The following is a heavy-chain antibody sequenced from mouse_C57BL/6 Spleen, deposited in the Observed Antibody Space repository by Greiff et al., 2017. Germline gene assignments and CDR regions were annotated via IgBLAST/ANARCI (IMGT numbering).Heavy chain of an antibody. Sequence: EVQLVESGPELVKPGASVKISCKASGYSFTDYTMNWVQQSNGKSLEWIGVINPNYDTTSYNQTFNGKATLTVDQSSSTAYMQLNSLTSEDSAVYYCARGGDGYGWYFDVWGTGTTVTVSS. CDR1: GYSFTDYT. J-gene: IGHJ1*03. V-gene: IGHV1-39*01. CDR2: INPNYDTT. CDR3: ARGGDGYGWYFDV. D-gene: IGHD2-3*01.